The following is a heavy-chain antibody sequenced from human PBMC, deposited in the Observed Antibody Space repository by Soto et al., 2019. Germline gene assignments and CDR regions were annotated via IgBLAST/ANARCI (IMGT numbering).Heavy chain of an antibody. D-gene: IGHD1-20*01. Sequence: QVQLVESGGGVVQPGRSLRLSCAASGFIFSSYAMHWVRQAPGKGLEWVAVISYDGSNKYYAESVKGRFTISRDNSKNPLYLQMNRLRAEDTAVYYCAREGRIAGGFDYWGQGTLVTVSS. CDR1: GFIFSSYA. J-gene: IGHJ4*02. CDR3: AREGRIAGGFDY. CDR2: ISYDGSNK. V-gene: IGHV3-30-3*01.